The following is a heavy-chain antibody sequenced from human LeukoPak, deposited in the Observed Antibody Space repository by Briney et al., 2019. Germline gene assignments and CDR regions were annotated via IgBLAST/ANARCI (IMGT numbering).Heavy chain of an antibody. CDR3: RVLGTSRYCSGDCYYYGMDV. CDR2: FDPEDGET. J-gene: IGHJ6*02. D-gene: IGHD2-15*01. CDR1: VYTFTNFY. Sequence: ASVKVSCKASVYTFTNFYIHWVRQAPGKGLEWMGGFDPEDGETIYAQKFQGRVTMTEDTSTDTAYMELSSLRSEDTAVYYCRVLGTSRYCSGDCYYYGMDVWGQGTTVTVSS. V-gene: IGHV1-24*01.